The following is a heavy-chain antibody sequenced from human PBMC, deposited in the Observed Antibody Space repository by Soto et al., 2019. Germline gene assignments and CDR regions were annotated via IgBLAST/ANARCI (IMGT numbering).Heavy chain of an antibody. CDR2: IYYRGST. V-gene: IGHV4-59*01. D-gene: IGHD5-18*01. CDR1: GHSIRSSH. J-gene: IGHJ4*02. Sequence: SETRSLSRSVYGHSIRSSHCSRIRQPPGKGLEWIGYIYYRGSTNYNPSLESPVTKSVDTSKHQFSLKLSSVTAADTAVYCCARLLRGYSYGSFDYWGKRTLVTVS. CDR3: ARLLRGYSYGSFDY.